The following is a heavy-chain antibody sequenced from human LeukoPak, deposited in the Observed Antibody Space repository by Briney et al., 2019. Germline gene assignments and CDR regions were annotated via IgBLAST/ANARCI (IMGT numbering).Heavy chain of an antibody. D-gene: IGHD1-1*01. Sequence: GGSLRLSCAASGFTFISYWMTWVRQAPGKGPEWVADINQDGSVKNYVDSVKGRFTMSRDNPKNSVFLEMYSLRAEDTAVYYCGTSTVSWGLGTLVTVSS. CDR3: GTSTVS. J-gene: IGHJ5*02. CDR1: GFTFISYW. CDR2: INQDGSVK. V-gene: IGHV3-7*01.